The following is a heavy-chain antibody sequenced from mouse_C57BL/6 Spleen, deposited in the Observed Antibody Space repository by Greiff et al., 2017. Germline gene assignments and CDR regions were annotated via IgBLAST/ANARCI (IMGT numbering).Heavy chain of an antibody. CDR1: GYTFTSYW. Sequence: QVQLQQPGAELVRPGTSVKLSCKASGYTFTSYWMPWVKQRPGQGLEWIGVIDPSDSYTNYNQKFKGQATLTVDTSSSTAYMQLSSLTSEDSAVYYCARGGRTAQAPDYWGQGTTRAVAS. J-gene: IGHJ2*01. CDR2: IDPSDSYT. D-gene: IGHD3-2*02. CDR3: ARGGRTAQAPDY. V-gene: IGHV1-59*01.